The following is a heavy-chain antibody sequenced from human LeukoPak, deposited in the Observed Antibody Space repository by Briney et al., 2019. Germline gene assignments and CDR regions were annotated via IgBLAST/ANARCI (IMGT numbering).Heavy chain of an antibody. J-gene: IGHJ4*02. CDR3: AKHKPIVVVPAATHNDY. CDR1: GFTFSSYA. CDR2: ISGSGGST. Sequence: TGGSLRLSCAASGFTFSSYAMSWVRQAPGKGLEWVSAISGSGGSTYYADSVKGRFTISRDNSKNTLYQQMNSLRAEDTAVYYCAKHKPIVVVPAATHNDYWGQGTLVTVSS. V-gene: IGHV3-23*01. D-gene: IGHD2-2*01.